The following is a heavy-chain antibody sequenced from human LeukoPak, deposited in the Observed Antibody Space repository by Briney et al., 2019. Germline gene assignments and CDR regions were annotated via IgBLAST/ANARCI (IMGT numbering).Heavy chain of an antibody. CDR3: AREWGSVDY. CDR2: LYSGGGT. J-gene: IGHJ4*02. Sequence: SETLSLTCTVSGDSISNGGYYWTWIRQSAGKGLEWIGRLYSGGGTNYNPSLKSRVAMSVDASKNQFSLKLSSVTAADTAVYYCAREWGSVDYWGPGTLSPSPQ. D-gene: IGHD7-27*01. CDR1: GDSISNGGYY. V-gene: IGHV4-61*02.